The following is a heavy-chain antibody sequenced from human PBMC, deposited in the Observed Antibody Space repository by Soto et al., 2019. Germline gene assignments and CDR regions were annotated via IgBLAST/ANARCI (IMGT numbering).Heavy chain of an antibody. CDR1: GGSVSSGSYY. D-gene: IGHD3-10*01. V-gene: IGHV4-61*01. CDR2: IYYSGST. J-gene: IGHJ6*02. Sequence: QVQLQESGPGLVKPSETLSLTCTVSGGSVSSGSYYWSWIRQPPGKGLEWIGYIYYSGSTNYNPSLQSRVTISGDTFKNQFSLKLSSVTAADTAVYYCARDRGYYYGMDVWGQGTTVTVSS. CDR3: ARDRGYYYGMDV.